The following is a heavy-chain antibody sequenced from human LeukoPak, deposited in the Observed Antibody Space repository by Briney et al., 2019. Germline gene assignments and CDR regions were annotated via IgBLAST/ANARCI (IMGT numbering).Heavy chain of an antibody. Sequence: TGGSLRLSCEASGFNVSGNYMSWVRQAPGKGLEWVSVIYSGGRTYYADSVKGRLTISRDSSKNTVFLQINSLRAEDTAVYFCARDFGSYLGDYWGQGTLVTVSS. CDR1: GFNVSGNY. CDR3: ARDFGSYLGDY. J-gene: IGHJ4*02. CDR2: IYSGGRT. D-gene: IGHD1-26*01. V-gene: IGHV3-66*01.